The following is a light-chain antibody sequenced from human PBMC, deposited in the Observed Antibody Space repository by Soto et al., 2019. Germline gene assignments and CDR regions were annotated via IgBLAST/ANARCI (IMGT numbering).Light chain of an antibody. V-gene: IGKV3-11*01. CDR2: DVS. Sequence: EIVLTQSPATLSLSPGERATLSCRASQSINNYLAWYQQRPGQAPRCLIYDVSNRATGIPARFSGSGSGTDFTLTISSLEPEDFAVYYCQHRRKLPITFGQGTRLEIK. J-gene: IGKJ5*01. CDR3: QHRRKLPIT. CDR1: QSINNY.